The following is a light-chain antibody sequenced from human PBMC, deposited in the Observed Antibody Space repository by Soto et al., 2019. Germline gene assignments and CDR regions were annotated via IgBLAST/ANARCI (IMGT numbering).Light chain of an antibody. J-gene: IGKJ1*01. CDR2: GAS. CDR1: QNINSI. CDR3: QQSYSSPRT. V-gene: IGKV1-39*01. Sequence: DIQVTQSPSSQSASVGDRVTITCRASQNINSILNWYQQKSGKAPKVLIFGASSLQSGVPSRFSGSGSGTDFTLTISSLQPEDFATYYCQQSYSSPRTFGQGTKVDIK.